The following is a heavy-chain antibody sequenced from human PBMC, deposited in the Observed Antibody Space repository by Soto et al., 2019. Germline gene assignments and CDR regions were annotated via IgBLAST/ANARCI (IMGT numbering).Heavy chain of an antibody. CDR1: GFTFSGSA. CDR2: IRSKADSYAT. V-gene: IGHV3-73*01. Sequence: GGSLRLSCAASGFTFSGSAMHWVRQAPGKGLEWVGRIRSKADSYATSYAASVKGRFTVSRDDSRSMAYLQMNSLKTEDTAVYYCAAVQGALYYGMDVWGQGTTVTVSS. J-gene: IGHJ6*02. D-gene: IGHD6-25*01. CDR3: AAVQGALYYGMDV.